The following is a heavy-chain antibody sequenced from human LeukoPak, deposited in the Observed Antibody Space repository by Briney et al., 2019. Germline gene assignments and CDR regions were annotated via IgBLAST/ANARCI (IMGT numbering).Heavy chain of an antibody. V-gene: IGHV1-18*01. Sequence: GASVKLSCKASAYTFTSYGISWVRQAPGQGLEWMGWISAYNGNTNYAQKLQGRVTMTTDTSTSTAYMELRSLRSDDTAAYYCARDYYGSGSYYNSDAFDIWGQGTMVTVSS. CDR1: AYTFTSYG. D-gene: IGHD3-10*01. CDR2: ISAYNGNT. J-gene: IGHJ3*02. CDR3: ARDYYGSGSYYNSDAFDI.